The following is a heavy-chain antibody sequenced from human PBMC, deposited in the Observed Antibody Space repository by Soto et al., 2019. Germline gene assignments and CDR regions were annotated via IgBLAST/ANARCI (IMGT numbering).Heavy chain of an antibody. CDR3: ARYRPGSGALDY. CDR2: IRDKGNNYAT. Sequence: EVQLVESGGGLVQPGGSLKLSCAASGFIVSGFGIHWVRQASGKGLEWVGRIRDKGNNYATTYAASMKGRFTISRDDSETTAFLQMNNLITEDTAVYYCARYRPGSGALDYWGQGTLVTVSS. CDR1: GFIVSGFG. D-gene: IGHD3-10*01. V-gene: IGHV3-73*02. J-gene: IGHJ4*02.